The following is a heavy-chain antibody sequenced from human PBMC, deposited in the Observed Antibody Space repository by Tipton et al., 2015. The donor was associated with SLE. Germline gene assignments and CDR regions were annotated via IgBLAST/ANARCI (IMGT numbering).Heavy chain of an antibody. V-gene: IGHV4-59*01. J-gene: IGHJ4*02. CDR1: GGSISSYY. Sequence: TLSLTCSVSGGSISSYYWSWIRQPPGKGLEWIGYIHDSGTTNYDPSLKSRVTMSVDTSKNQFSLRLTSVTPADTGVYYCARLVEYSTSSGDYFDYWGQGIWVTVSS. CDR3: ARLVEYSTSSGDYFDY. CDR2: IHDSGTT. D-gene: IGHD6-6*01.